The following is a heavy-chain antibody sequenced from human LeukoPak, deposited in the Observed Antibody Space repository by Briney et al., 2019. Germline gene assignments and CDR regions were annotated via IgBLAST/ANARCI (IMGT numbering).Heavy chain of an antibody. CDR3: AKDIGFGGYDPFDY. CDR2: ISGSGGST. D-gene: IGHD5-12*01. J-gene: IGHJ4*02. Sequence: GGSLRLSCAASGFTFSSNAMSCVRQAPGKGLEWVSAISGSGGSTYYADSVKGRFTISRDNSKNTLYLQMNSLRAEDTAVYYCAKDIGFGGYDPFDYWGQGTLVTVSS. V-gene: IGHV3-23*01. CDR1: GFTFSSNA.